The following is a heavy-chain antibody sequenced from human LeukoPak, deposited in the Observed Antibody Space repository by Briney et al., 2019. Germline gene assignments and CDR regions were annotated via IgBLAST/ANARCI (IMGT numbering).Heavy chain of an antibody. CDR1: GYSFTSYW. D-gene: IGHD6-19*01. V-gene: IGHV5-51*01. Sequence: GESLKISCKGSGYSFTSYWIGWVRQMPGKGLEWMGIIYPGESNIKYSPSFQGQVTISADKSISTAYLQWSSLKASDTAMYYCARSHSTGWFPSDYWGQGTLVTVSS. CDR2: IYPGESNI. CDR3: ARSHSTGWFPSDY. J-gene: IGHJ4*02.